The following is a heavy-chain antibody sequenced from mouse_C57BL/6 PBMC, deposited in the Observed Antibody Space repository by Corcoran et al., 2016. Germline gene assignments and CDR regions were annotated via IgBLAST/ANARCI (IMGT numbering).Heavy chain of an antibody. CDR3: AREMFAY. CDR2: ISYDGSN. V-gene: IGHV3-6*01. J-gene: IGHJ3*01. CDR1: GYSITSGYY. Sequence: DVQLQESGPGLVKPSQSLSLTCSVTGYSITSGYYWNWIRQFPGNKLEWMGYISYDGSNNYKPSLKNRISITRDTSKNQFFLKLNSVTTEDTATYYCAREMFAYWGQGTLVTVSA.